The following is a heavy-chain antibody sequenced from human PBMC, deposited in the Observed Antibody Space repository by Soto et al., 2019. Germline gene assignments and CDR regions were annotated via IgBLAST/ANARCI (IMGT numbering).Heavy chain of an antibody. Sequence: EVQLVESGGGLVQPGGSLRLSCAASGFTFSSYEMNWVRQAPGKGLEWVSYISSSGSTIYYADSVKGRFTISRDNAKNSLYLQMNSLRAEDTAVYYCARNSHIAAAGFDCWGQGTLVTVSS. CDR2: ISSSGSTI. J-gene: IGHJ4*02. CDR3: ARNSHIAAAGFDC. V-gene: IGHV3-48*03. D-gene: IGHD6-13*01. CDR1: GFTFSSYE.